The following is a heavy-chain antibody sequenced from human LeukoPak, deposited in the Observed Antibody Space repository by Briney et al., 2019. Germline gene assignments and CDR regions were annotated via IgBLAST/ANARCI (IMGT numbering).Heavy chain of an antibody. CDR1: GITLSNYG. CDR3: GRVYCSTTSCYDYYDYYMDV. D-gene: IGHD2-2*01. J-gene: IGHJ6*03. Sequence: SGGSLRLSCAVSGITLSNYGMSWVRHVPGKGLEWVSGTNWDGASTGYADSVKGRFTISRDNVKNFLYLQMNSLRVEDTALYFCGRVYCSTTSCYDYYDYYMDVWGKGTTVTVSS. V-gene: IGHV3-20*04. CDR2: TNWDGAST.